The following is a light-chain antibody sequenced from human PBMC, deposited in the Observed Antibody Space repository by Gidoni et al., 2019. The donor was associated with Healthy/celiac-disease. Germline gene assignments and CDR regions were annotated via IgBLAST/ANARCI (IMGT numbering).Light chain of an antibody. CDR2: DVS. CDR3: SSYTGSSTSVV. V-gene: IGLV2-14*03. J-gene: IGLJ2*01. Sequence: QSALTQPAPVSGSPGQSITISCTGTSSDVCGYNYVSWYQQHPGKAPKLMIYDVSNRHSGVSNRFSGSNSANTASLTISGLQAEDQADYYCSSYTGSSTSVVFGGGTKLTVL. CDR1: SSDVCGYNY.